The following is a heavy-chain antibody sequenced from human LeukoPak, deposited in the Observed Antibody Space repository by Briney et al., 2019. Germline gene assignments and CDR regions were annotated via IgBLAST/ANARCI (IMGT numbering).Heavy chain of an antibody. D-gene: IGHD6-19*01. Sequence: PWASVKVSCKASGGTFSSYAISWVRQAPGQGLEWMGGIIPIFGTANYAQKCQGRVTITADKSTSTAYMELSSLRSEDTAVYYCARYSIAVANYYYYYMDVWGKGTTVTVSS. CDR3: ARYSIAVANYYYYYMDV. V-gene: IGHV1-69*06. J-gene: IGHJ6*03. CDR2: IIPIFGTA. CDR1: GGTFSSYA.